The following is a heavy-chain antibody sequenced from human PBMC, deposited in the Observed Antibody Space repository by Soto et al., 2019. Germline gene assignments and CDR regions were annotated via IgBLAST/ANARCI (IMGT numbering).Heavy chain of an antibody. J-gene: IGHJ6*03. D-gene: IGHD2-15*01. CDR3: ARHEGYCSGGSCYYDDAQTHYYMAV. CDR1: GGSISSYY. Sequence: PSETLSLTCTVSGGSISSYYWSWIRQPPGKGLEWIGYIYYSGSTNYNPSLKSRVTISVDTSKNQFSLKLSSVTAADTAVYYCARHEGYCSGGSCYYDDAQTHYYMAVWGKGTTVTVSS. V-gene: IGHV4-59*08. CDR2: IYYSGST.